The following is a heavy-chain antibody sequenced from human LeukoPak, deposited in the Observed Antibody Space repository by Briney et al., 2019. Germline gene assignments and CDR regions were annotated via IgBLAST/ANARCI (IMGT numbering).Heavy chain of an antibody. CDR1: GYTFTSYG. CDR2: ISAYNGNT. CDR3: ARRCYDILNGYYNSIDY. Sequence: RASVKVSCKASGYTFTSYGISWVRQASGQGLEWMGWISAYNGNTNYAQKLQGRVTMTTDTSTSTAYMELRSLRSDDTAVYYCARRCYDILNGYYNSIDYWGQGTLVTVSS. D-gene: IGHD3-9*01. V-gene: IGHV1-18*01. J-gene: IGHJ4*02.